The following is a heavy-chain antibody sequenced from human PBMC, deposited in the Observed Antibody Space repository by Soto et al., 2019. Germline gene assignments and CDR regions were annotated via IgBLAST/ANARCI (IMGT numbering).Heavy chain of an antibody. CDR3: ARGYDFWTGVYFFGY. Sequence: EVQLVESGAGLIQPGGSLRVSCKASGVTFSSYSMNWVRQAPGKGLEWVSYISRSSSTLYYADSVKGRFTISRDNAMNPGSLQIDSRRSEGTVVYDCARGYDFWTGVYFFGYWGQGTLVTVSS. J-gene: IGHJ4*02. V-gene: IGHV3-48*01. D-gene: IGHD3-3*01. CDR1: GVTFSSYS. CDR2: ISRSSSTL.